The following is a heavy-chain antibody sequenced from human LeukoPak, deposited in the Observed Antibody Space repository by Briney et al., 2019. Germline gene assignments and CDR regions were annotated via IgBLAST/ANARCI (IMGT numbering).Heavy chain of an antibody. CDR1: GGSISSYY. CDR3: ARDGLRFLEGAFDI. J-gene: IGHJ3*02. CDR2: IYTSGNT. V-gene: IGHV4-4*07. D-gene: IGHD3-3*01. Sequence: SETLSLTCTVSGGSISSYYCNWIRQPAGKGLEWIGRIYTSGNTNYNPSLKSRVTMSVDTSKNQFSLKPSSVTAADTAVYYCARDGLRFLEGAFDIWGQGTMVTVSS.